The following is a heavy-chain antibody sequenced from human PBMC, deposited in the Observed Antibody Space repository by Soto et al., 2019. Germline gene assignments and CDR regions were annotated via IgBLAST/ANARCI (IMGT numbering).Heavy chain of an antibody. CDR1: GFTFSSYG. Sequence: PGGSLRLSCAASGFTFSSYGMHWVRQAPGKGLEWVAVISYDGSNKYYADSVKGRFTISRDNSKNTLYLQMNSLRAEDTAVYYCAKLMVRGVISYYCGMDVWGQGTTVTVSS. CDR3: AKLMVRGVISYYCGMDV. CDR2: ISYDGSNK. D-gene: IGHD3-10*01. V-gene: IGHV3-30*18. J-gene: IGHJ6*02.